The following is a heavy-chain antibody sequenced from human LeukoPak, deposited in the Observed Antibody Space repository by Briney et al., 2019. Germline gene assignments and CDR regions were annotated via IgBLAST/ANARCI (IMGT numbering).Heavy chain of an antibody. V-gene: IGHV5-51*01. CDR1: GYSFTSYW. Sequence: GEFLKISCKGSGYSFTSYWIGWVRQLPGKGLEWMGIIYPGDSDTRYSPSFQGQVTISADKSISTAYLQWSSLKASDTAMYYCATTIAGRLYYFDYWGQGTLVTVSS. CDR3: ATTIAGRLYYFDY. D-gene: IGHD6-6*01. J-gene: IGHJ4*02. CDR2: IYPGDSDT.